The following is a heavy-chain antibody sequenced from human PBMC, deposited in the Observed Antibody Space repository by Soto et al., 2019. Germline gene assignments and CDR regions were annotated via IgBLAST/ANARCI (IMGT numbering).Heavy chain of an antibody. J-gene: IGHJ5*02. V-gene: IGHV3-48*03. CDR3: ARDTGRASADL. Sequence: GGSLRLSCVGSGFTFSYYEMNWVRQAPGKGLERVAFISHTDRLTHYPDSVRGRFTISRDNAKNSLYLHMTSLRVEDTAVYYCARDTGRASADLWGQGTLVTVSS. CDR2: ISHTDRLT. D-gene: IGHD6-13*01. CDR1: GFTFSYYE.